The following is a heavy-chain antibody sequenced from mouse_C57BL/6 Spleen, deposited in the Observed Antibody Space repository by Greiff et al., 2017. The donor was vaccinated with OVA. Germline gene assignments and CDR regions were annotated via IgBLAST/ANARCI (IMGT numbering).Heavy chain of an antibody. Sequence: VMLVESGAELVKPGASVKISCKASGYAFSSYWMNWVKQRPGKGLEWIGQIYPGDGDTNYNGKFKGKATLTADKSSSTAYMQLSSLTSEDSAVYFCARSGVTTSFAYWGQGTLVTVSA. V-gene: IGHV1-80*01. J-gene: IGHJ3*01. CDR2: IYPGDGDT. D-gene: IGHD2-3*01. CDR1: GYAFSSYW. CDR3: ARSGVTTSFAY.